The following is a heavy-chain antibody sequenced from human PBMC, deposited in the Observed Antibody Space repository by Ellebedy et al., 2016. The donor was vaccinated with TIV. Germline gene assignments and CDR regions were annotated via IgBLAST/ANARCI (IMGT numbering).Heavy chain of an antibody. D-gene: IGHD2-15*01. V-gene: IGHV1-24*01. CDR1: GYTPTEVS. CDR2: FDPEDGET. Sequence: AASVKVSCKVSGYTPTEVSMHWVRQAPGKGLEWMGGFDPEDGETIYAQKFQGRLTMTEDTSTDTAYMELSSLRSEDTAVYYCVTDYVGYCSGGSCERPFDFWGQGTLVTVSS. CDR3: VTDYVGYCSGGSCERPFDF. J-gene: IGHJ4*02.